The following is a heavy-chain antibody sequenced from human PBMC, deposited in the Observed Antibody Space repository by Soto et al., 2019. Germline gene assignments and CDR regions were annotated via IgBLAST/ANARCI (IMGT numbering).Heavy chain of an antibody. J-gene: IGHJ4*02. CDR3: ASIRITMVRGVIRASDY. D-gene: IGHD3-10*01. CDR1: GFTFCSYW. Sequence: GGSLRLSCAASGFTFCSYWMSWVRQAPGKGLEWVANIKQDGSEKYYVDSVKGRFTISRDNAKNSLYLQMNSLRAEDTAVYYCASIRITMVRGVIRASDYWGQGTLVTVSS. V-gene: IGHV3-7*01. CDR2: IKQDGSEK.